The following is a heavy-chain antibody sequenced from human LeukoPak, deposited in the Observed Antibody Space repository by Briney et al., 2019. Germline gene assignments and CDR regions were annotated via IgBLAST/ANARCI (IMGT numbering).Heavy chain of an antibody. CDR3: ARDLASSGGAFDI. Sequence: PGGSLRLSCAASGFTFSSYSMNWVRQAPGKGLEWVSSISSSSSYIYYADSVKGRFTISRDNAKNSLYLQMNSLRAEDTAVYYCARDLASSGGAFDIWGQGTMVTVSS. CDR2: ISSSSSYI. CDR1: GFTFSSYS. V-gene: IGHV3-21*01. D-gene: IGHD4-23*01. J-gene: IGHJ3*02.